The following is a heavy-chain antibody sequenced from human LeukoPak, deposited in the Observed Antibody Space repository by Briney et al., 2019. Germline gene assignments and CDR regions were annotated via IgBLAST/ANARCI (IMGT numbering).Heavy chain of an antibody. CDR2: MHYSGST. CDR1: GGSISSTTHY. CDR3: ARGITRVRGVINWFDP. Sequence: SETLSLTCTVSGGSISSTTHYWSWIRQPPGKGLEWIGSMHYSGSTYYNPSLKSRVTISVDTSKNQFSLKLSSVTAADTAVYYCARGITRVRGVINWFDPWGQGTLVTVSS. D-gene: IGHD3-10*01. J-gene: IGHJ5*02. V-gene: IGHV4-39*07.